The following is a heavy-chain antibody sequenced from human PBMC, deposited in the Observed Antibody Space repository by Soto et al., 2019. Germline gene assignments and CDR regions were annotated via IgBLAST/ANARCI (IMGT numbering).Heavy chain of an antibody. Sequence: VQLLESGGGLVQPGGSLTLSCAASGFNFNIYAMSWVRQALGKGLEWVSSITRNGGSTYYADSVKGRFTISRDNSKATLHLQMNSLRVEDTAVYFCVKDYLTTSPAWGQGTLVTVSS. V-gene: IGHV3-23*01. CDR2: ITRNGGST. J-gene: IGHJ4*02. CDR3: VKDYLTTSPA. D-gene: IGHD2-2*01. CDR1: GFNFNIYA.